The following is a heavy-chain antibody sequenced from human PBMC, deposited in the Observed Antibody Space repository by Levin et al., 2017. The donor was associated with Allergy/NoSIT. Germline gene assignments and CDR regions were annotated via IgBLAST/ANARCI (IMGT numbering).Heavy chain of an antibody. J-gene: IGHJ6*02. V-gene: IGHV3-23*01. D-gene: IGHD2-2*01. CDR3: AKDLSAVPAANYYYAMDV. Sequence: GESLKISCAASGFTFSSYAMNWVRQAPGKGLEWVSGTSDSGGSTYYADSVKGRFTISRDNSKNTLYLQVNSLRAEDTALYYCAKDLSAVPAANYYYAMDVWGPGTTVTVSS. CDR1: GFTFSSYA. CDR2: TSDSGGST.